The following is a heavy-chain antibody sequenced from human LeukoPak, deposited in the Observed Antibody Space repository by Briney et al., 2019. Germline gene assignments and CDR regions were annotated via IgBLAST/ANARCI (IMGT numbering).Heavy chain of an antibody. V-gene: IGHV4-39*01. CDR1: GGSISSSSYY. J-gene: IGHJ4*02. CDR2: IYYRGST. Sequence: PSETLSLTCTVSGGSISSSSYYWGWIRQPPGRGLEWIGSIYYRGSTYYNPSLKSRVTISVDTSKNQFSLKLSSVTAADTAVYYCARARAGMVDYWGQGTLVTVSS. CDR3: ARARAGMVDY. D-gene: IGHD1-1*01.